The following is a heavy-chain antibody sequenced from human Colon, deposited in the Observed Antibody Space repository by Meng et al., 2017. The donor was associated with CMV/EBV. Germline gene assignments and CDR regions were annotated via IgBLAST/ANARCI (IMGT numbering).Heavy chain of an antibody. J-gene: IGHJ4*02. CDR1: GFSLTPTGAG. CDR2: IHWDDDK. D-gene: IGHD4-17*01. CDR3: ARHSLTIRTD. Sequence: IAWKETGPALVKPTHTLPLTCTFPGFSLTPTGAGVGWVRQPPGKAPELLALIHWDDDKRYSPSLKNRLNITKDTSKHQVVLSMTDLDPADTGTFYCARHSLTIRTDWGQGALVTVSS. V-gene: IGHV2-5*02.